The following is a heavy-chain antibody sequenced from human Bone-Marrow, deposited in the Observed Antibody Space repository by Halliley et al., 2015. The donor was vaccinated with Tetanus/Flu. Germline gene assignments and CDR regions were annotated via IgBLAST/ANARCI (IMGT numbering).Heavy chain of an antibody. V-gene: IGHV3-23*01. CDR2: SGNGGSR. Sequence: SGNGGSRHHADSVQGRFTISRDNSKNTLFLQMNSLRAEDTAVYYCAKHQYDSYDCSQINRDYWGQGTLVTVSS. D-gene: IGHD2-21*02. CDR3: AKHQYDSYDCSQINRDY. J-gene: IGHJ4*02.